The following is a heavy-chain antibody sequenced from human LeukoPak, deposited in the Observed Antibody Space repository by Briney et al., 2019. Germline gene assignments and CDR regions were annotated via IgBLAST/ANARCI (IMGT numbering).Heavy chain of an antibody. V-gene: IGHV3-7*01. J-gene: IGHJ4*02. CDR3: ARDRGYSSFDY. D-gene: IGHD4-23*01. CDR2: IKEDGSEI. Sequence: PGGSLRLSCEASAFTFSSYWMSWVRQAPGKGLEWVANIKEDGSEINYVDSVKGRFTISRGNAKISLFLQMNSLRVEDTAVYYCARDRGYSSFDYWGQGTLVTVSS. CDR1: AFTFSSYW.